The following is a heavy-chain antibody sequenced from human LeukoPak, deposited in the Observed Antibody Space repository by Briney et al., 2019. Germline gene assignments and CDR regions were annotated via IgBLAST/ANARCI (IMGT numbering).Heavy chain of an antibody. CDR1: NDYISDYY. J-gene: IGHJ5*02. CDR3: ARSQYGSGTYRYNWLDP. V-gene: IGHV4-59*01. Sequence: MPSETLSLTCILSNDYISDYYWNWIRQPPGKGLEGIGNIYYTGSTDYNPSLKSRVTISVDTSKNKFSLRLTSVTAADTAVYYCARSQYGSGTYRYNWLDPWGQGSLVTVSS. D-gene: IGHD3-10*01. CDR2: IYYTGST.